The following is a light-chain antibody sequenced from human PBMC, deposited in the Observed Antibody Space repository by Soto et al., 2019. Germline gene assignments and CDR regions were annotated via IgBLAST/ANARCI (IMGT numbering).Light chain of an antibody. V-gene: IGLV1-40*01. Sequence: QLVLTQPPSVSGAPGQRVTISCTGSSSNIGAGYDVHWYQQLPGTAPKLLIYGNSNRPSGVPDRFSGSKSGTSASLAISGLQAEDEADYYSQSSDSSLSVVFGGGTKLTVL. CDR2: GNS. J-gene: IGLJ2*01. CDR3: QSSDSSLSVV. CDR1: SSNIGAGYD.